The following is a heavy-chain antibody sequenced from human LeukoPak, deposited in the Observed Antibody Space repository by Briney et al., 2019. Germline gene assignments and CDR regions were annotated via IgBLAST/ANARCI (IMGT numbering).Heavy chain of an antibody. Sequence: SETLSLTCTVSGDSINSYYWSWIRQPPGKGLEWIGYIYYSGSSSYNPSLKSRVTISVDTSKNQFSLNLSSVTEADTAVYYCARAPVTGSGIYWGQGTLVTVSS. D-gene: IGHD6-19*01. J-gene: IGHJ4*02. CDR1: GDSINSYY. V-gene: IGHV4-59*01. CDR2: IYYSGSS. CDR3: ARAPVTGSGIY.